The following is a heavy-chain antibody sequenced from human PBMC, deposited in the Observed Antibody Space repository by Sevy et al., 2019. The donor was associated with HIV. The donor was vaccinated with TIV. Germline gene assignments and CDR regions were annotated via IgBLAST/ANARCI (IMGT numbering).Heavy chain of an antibody. CDR2: ISAYNGNT. CDR1: GYTFTSYG. J-gene: IGHJ4*02. D-gene: IGHD4-17*01. CDR3: ARDLGGYGVNSIDY. Sequence: ASVKVSCKASGYTFTSYGISWVRQAPGQGLEWMGWISAYNGNTNYAQKLQGRVTMTTDTSTSTAYVELRSLRSDDTAIYYCARDLGGYGVNSIDYWGQGTLVTVSS. V-gene: IGHV1-18*01.